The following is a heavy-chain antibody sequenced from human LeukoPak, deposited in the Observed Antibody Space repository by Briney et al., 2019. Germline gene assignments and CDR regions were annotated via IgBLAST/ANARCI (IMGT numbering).Heavy chain of an antibody. J-gene: IGHJ4*02. Sequence: GESLKISCKGSRYSFTSYWIGWVRQMPGKGLECMGIIYPGDSDTRYSPSYQGQVTISADKSISTAYLQWSSLKASDTAMYYCARHGGDLAVAVDYWGQGTLVTVSS. V-gene: IGHV5-51*01. D-gene: IGHD6-19*01. CDR3: ARHGGDLAVAVDY. CDR1: RYSFTSYW. CDR2: IYPGDSDT.